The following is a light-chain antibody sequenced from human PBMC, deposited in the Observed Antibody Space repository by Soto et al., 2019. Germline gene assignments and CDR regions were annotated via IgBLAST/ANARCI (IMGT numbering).Light chain of an antibody. J-gene: IGLJ1*01. CDR3: SSYAGSNNFGYV. CDR2: EVS. Sequence: QSVLTQPPSASGSPGQSVTISCTGTSSDVGGYNYVSWYQQHPGKAPKLMIYEVSKRPSGVPDRFSGFKSGNTASLTVSGLQAEDEADYYCSSYAGSNNFGYVFGTGTKVTVL. V-gene: IGLV2-8*01. CDR1: SSDVGGYNY.